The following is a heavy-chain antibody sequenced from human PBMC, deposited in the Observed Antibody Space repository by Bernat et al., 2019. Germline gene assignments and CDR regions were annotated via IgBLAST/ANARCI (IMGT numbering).Heavy chain of an antibody. CDR2: INHSGST. CDR1: GGSFSGYY. CDR3: ARVPGQYDYVWGSYRPKAAFDI. D-gene: IGHD3-16*02. Sequence: QVQLQQWGAGLLKPSETLSLTCAVYGGSFSGYYWSWIRQPPGKGLEWIGEINHSGSTNYNPSLKSRVTISVDTSKNQFSLKLSSVTAADTAVYYCARVPGQYDYVWGSYRPKAAFDIWGQGTMVTVSS. V-gene: IGHV4-34*01. J-gene: IGHJ3*02.